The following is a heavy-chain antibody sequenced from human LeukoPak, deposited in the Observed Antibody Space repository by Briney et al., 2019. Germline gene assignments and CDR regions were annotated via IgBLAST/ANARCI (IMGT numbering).Heavy chain of an antibody. V-gene: IGHV4-38-2*01. J-gene: IGHJ4*02. D-gene: IGHD6-13*01. CDR3: AILEGIAAADYYFDY. CDR2: IYHSGST. Sequence: SETLSLTCAVSGYSISSGYYWGWIRQPPGKGLEWIGSIYHSGSTYYNPSLKSRVTISVDTSKNQFSLKLSSVTAADTAVYYCAILEGIAAADYYFDYWGQGTLVTVSS. CDR1: GYSISSGYY.